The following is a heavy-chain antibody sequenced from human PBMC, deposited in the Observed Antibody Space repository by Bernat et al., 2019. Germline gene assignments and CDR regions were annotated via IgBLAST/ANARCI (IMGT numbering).Heavy chain of an antibody. CDR2: ISYDGSNK. CDR1: GFTFSSYA. D-gene: IGHD3-16*01. CDR3: AGGRDFDY. J-gene: IGHJ4*02. V-gene: IGHV3-30*04. Sequence: QVQLVESGGGVVQPGRSLRLSCAASGFTFSSYAMHWVRQAPGKGLEWVAVISYDGSNKYYADSVKGRFTISRDNSKNTLYLQMNSLRAEDTAVYYCAGGRDFDYWGQGTLVTVSS.